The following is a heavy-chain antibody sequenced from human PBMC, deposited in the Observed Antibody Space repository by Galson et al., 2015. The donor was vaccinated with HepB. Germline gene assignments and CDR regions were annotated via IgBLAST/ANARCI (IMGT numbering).Heavy chain of an antibody. Sequence: ETLSLTCTVSGGSISSSSYYWGGIRQPPGEGLEWIGSIYYSGSTYYNPSLKSRVTISVDTSKNQFSLKLSSVTAADTAVYYCARHLRRYDSSGYYLSPFDYWGQGTLVTVSS. CDR1: GGSISSSSYY. D-gene: IGHD3-22*01. CDR2: IYYSGST. J-gene: IGHJ4*02. V-gene: IGHV4-39*01. CDR3: ARHLRRYDSSGYYLSPFDY.